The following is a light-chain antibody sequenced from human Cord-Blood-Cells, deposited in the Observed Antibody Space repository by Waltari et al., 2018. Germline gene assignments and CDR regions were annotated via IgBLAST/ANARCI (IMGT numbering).Light chain of an antibody. Sequence: QSDLTQPASVSGSPGQSITISCTGTSSEVGGYNYVSWYQQNPGKAPKLMIYDVSNRPSGVSNRFSGSKSGNTASLTISGLQAEDEADYYCSSYTSSSTWVFGGGTKLTVL. CDR3: SSYTSSSTWV. V-gene: IGLV2-14*01. CDR1: SSEVGGYNY. CDR2: DVS. J-gene: IGLJ3*02.